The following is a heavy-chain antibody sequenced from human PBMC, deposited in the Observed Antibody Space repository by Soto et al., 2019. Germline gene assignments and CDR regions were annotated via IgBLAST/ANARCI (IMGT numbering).Heavy chain of an antibody. Sequence: GGSLRLSCVVSVFPFGANAMSWVRQAPGKGLEWVSGLSNTGRRTSYADSVKGRFNISRDNSENTVYLQMNSLRVEGTAVYYCATEMGATQGPFDNWGQGTLVTVSS. CDR1: VFPFGANA. V-gene: IGHV3-23*01. CDR3: ATEMGATQGPFDN. J-gene: IGHJ4*02. D-gene: IGHD1-26*01. CDR2: LSNTGRRT.